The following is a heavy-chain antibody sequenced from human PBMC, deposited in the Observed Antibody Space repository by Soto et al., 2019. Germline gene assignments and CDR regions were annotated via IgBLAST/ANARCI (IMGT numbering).Heavy chain of an antibody. CDR1: GGSISSYY. V-gene: IGHV4-59*01. CDR3: ARGGIIGSGSNDFDY. J-gene: IGHJ4*02. D-gene: IGHD3-10*01. CDR2: IYYSGST. Sequence: PSETLSLTCTVSGGSISSYYWSWIRQPPGKGLEWIGYIYYSGSTNYNPSLKSRVTISVDTSKNQFSLKLSSVTAADTAVYYCARGGIIGSGSNDFDYWGQGALVTVSS.